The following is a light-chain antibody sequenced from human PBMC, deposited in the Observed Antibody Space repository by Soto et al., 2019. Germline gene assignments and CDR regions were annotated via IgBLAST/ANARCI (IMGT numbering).Light chain of an antibody. J-gene: IGKJ1*01. Sequence: DIVMTQSPDSLAVSLGERATINCKASQSVLYSSNNNNYLAWYQQKPGQPPKLLIYWASTRESGVPDRFSGSGSGTDFTLTISSLQTEDVAVYYCQQYYSPPRTFVQGTKVEIK. CDR2: WAS. CDR3: QQYYSPPRT. CDR1: QSVLYSSNNNNY. V-gene: IGKV4-1*01.